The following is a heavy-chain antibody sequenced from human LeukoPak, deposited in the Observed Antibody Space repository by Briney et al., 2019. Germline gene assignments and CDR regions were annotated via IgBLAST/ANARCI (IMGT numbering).Heavy chain of an antibody. J-gene: IGHJ4*02. CDR1: GFTFSSYG. CDR2: MPNDRRNN. Sequence: QTGGSLRLSCAASGFTFSSYGMHWVRQAPDKGLEWVAVMPNDRRNNYYAESVKGRFTISRDNSKNTLYLQMNSLRTEDTAIYYCATSRDFYDTSGYYPYYFDCWGQGTLVTVSS. CDR3: ATSRDFYDTSGYYPYYFDC. V-gene: IGHV3-30*03. D-gene: IGHD3-22*01.